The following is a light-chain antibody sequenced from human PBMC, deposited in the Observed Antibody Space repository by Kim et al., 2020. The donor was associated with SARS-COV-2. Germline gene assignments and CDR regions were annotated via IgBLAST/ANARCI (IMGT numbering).Light chain of an antibody. J-gene: IGLJ2*01. CDR3: AAWDDSLSGLV. Sequence: GQRGTICCAGSRSKIGSKYVYWYKRLPGTAPKHLIYRNNQRPSGVPDRISGSKSGTSAYLAISGLRSEDEADYYCAAWDDSLSGLVLGGGTQLTVL. V-gene: IGLV1-47*01. CDR1: RSKIGSKY. CDR2: RNN.